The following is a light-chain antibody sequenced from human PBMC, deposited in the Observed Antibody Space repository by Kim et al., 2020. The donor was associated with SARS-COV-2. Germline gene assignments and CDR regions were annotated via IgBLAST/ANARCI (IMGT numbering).Light chain of an antibody. CDR3: QQYGSSPSYT. J-gene: IGKJ2*01. CDR1: QSVSSSY. CDR2: GAS. Sequence: SPGERATLSCRASQSVSSSYLAWYQQKPGQAPRLLIYGASSRATGIPDRCSGSGSGTDFTLTISRLEPEDFAVYYCQQYGSSPSYTFGQGTKLE. V-gene: IGKV3-20*01.